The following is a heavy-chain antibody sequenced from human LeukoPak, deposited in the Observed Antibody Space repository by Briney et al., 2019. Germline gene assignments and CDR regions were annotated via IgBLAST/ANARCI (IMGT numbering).Heavy chain of an antibody. CDR1: GFTFSSYA. CDR2: ISGSGGST. D-gene: IGHD2-2*01. CDR3: AKGPHCSSTSCYGYYYYYMDV. J-gene: IGHJ6*03. V-gene: IGHV3-23*01. Sequence: GGSLRLSCAASGFTFSSYAMSWVRQAPGKGLEWVSAISGSGGSTYYADSVKGRFTISRDNSKNTLYLQMNSLRAEDTAVYYCAKGPHCSSTSCYGYYYYYMDVWGKGTTVTVSS.